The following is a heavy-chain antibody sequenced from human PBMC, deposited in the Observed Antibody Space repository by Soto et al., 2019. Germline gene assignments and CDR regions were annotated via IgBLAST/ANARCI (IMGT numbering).Heavy chain of an antibody. D-gene: IGHD6-19*01. CDR3: ARYGIAVAGIDY. J-gene: IGHJ4*02. Sequence: NPSETLSLTCTVSGGSISSSNHYWGWIRQPPGKGLEWIGTIYYSGSTYYNPSLKSRITISEDTSKNQFSLKLSSVTAADTAVYYCARYGIAVAGIDYWGQGTVVTVSS. V-gene: IGHV4-39*01. CDR1: GGSISSSNHY. CDR2: IYYSGST.